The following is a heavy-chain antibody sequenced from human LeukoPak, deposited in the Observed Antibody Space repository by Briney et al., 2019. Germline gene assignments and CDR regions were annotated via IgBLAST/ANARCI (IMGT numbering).Heavy chain of an antibody. CDR2: INPNRGGT. J-gene: IGHJ4*02. D-gene: IGHD5/OR15-5a*01. V-gene: IGHV1-2*02. CDR1: GYTFTGYY. Sequence: ASVKVSCKSSGYTFTGYYIHWVPHAPGQGLECMGCINPNRGGTNYAQKFQGRVTMTRDTYISTAYMELSRLRCDDTAVYYCASPSTRGDYWGEGTLVTVSS. CDR3: ASPSTRGDY.